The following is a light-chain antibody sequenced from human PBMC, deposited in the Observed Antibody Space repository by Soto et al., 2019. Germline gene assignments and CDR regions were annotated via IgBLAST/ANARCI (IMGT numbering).Light chain of an antibody. J-gene: IGLJ3*02. CDR3: SSYRSGSTTVV. V-gene: IGLV2-14*03. CDR1: TNDIAVYSY. Sequence: QSALTQPASVSGSPGQSITISCTGTTNDIAVYSYVAWYQQHPGKAPNLMIYDVTTRPSGVSDRFSGSKSGDTASLTISGLHAEDEAIYYCSSYRSGSTTVVFGGGTKLTVL. CDR2: DVT.